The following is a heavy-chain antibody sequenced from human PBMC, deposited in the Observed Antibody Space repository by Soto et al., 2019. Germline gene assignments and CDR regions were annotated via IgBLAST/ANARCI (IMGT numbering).Heavy chain of an antibody. D-gene: IGHD3-22*01. V-gene: IGHV3-30*18. Sequence: QVQLVESGGGVVQPGRSLRLSGAASGFTFSSYGMHWVRQAPGTGLEWVAVISYDGSNKYYAYSVHGRFTISRDNSKNTLDLQMNSLSAEDTAVYYCAKLDSSGRDFDYWGQGTLVTVSA. CDR3: AKLDSSGRDFDY. CDR1: GFTFSSYG. CDR2: ISYDGSNK. J-gene: IGHJ4*02.